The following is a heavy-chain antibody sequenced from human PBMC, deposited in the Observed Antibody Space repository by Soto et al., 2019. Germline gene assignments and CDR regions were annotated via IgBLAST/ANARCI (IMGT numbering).Heavy chain of an antibody. CDR1: GASVNSGGYY. CDR2: IYFSGST. CDR3: ASGDAWGVIFAS. J-gene: IGHJ4*02. Sequence: QVQLQESGPGLVQPSQTLSLTCTVSGASVNSGGYYWSWLRQLPGKGLEWIGYIYFSGSTYYNPSLESRVAISLDTSQNQFSLKLSSVIVADTAVHYCASGDAWGVIFASWGQGTLVTVS. D-gene: IGHD3-10*01. V-gene: IGHV4-31*03.